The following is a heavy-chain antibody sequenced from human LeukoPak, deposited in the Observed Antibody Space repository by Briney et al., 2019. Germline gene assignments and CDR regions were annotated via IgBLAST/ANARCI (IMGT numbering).Heavy chain of an antibody. D-gene: IGHD2-2*01. J-gene: IGHJ4*02. CDR2: IYTSGST. CDR1: GGSISSYY. CDR3: ARHTTPSIVVVPAATPFDY. V-gene: IGHV4-4*07. Sequence: SETLSLTCTVSGGSISSYYWSWIRQPAGKGLEWIGRIYTSGSTNYNPSLKSRVTISVDTSKNQFSLKLSSVTAADTAVYYCARHTTPSIVVVPAATPFDYWGQGTLVTVSS.